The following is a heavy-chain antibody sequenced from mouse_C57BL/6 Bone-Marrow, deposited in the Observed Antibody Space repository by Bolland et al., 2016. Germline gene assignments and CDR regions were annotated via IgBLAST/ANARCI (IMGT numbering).Heavy chain of an antibody. CDR2: NPNNGGT. J-gene: IGHJ4*01. V-gene: IGHV1-26*01. Sequence: NPNNGGTSYNQKFKGKATLTVDKSSSTAYMKLRSLTSEDSAVYSCARELHAMDYWGQGTS. CDR3: ARELHAMDY.